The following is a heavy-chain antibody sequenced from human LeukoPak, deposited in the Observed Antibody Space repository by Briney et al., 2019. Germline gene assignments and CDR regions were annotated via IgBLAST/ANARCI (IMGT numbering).Heavy chain of an antibody. D-gene: IGHD2-15*01. CDR3: ARDCSGGSCFSGPFEY. CDR2: IYYSGNT. J-gene: IGHJ4*02. Sequence: SETLSLTCTVSGASISSTSYYWGWIRQPPGKGLEWIGSIYYSGNTYHNPSLKSRVTISVDTSKNQFSLKLTSVTAADTAMYYCARDCSGGSCFSGPFEYWGQGSLVTVSS. V-gene: IGHV4-39*02. CDR1: GASISSTSYY.